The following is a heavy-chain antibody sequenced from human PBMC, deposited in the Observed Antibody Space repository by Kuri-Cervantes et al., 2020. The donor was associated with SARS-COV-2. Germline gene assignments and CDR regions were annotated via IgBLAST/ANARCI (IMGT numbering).Heavy chain of an antibody. Sequence: LSLTCAASGFTFSRYSMNWVRQAPGKGLEWVSAISGSGGSTYYADSVKGRFTISRDNSKNTLYLQMNSLRAEDTAVYYCARETYYYDSSGYEASEFDYWGQGTLVTVSS. CDR2: ISGSGGST. D-gene: IGHD3-22*01. CDR1: GFTFSRYS. J-gene: IGHJ4*02. V-gene: IGHV3-23*01. CDR3: ARETYYYDSSGYEASEFDY.